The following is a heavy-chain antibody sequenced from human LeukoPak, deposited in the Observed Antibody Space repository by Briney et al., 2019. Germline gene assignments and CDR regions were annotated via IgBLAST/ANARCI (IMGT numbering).Heavy chain of an antibody. D-gene: IGHD6-6*01. CDR3: ARVTARPDYYYYYMDV. CDR2: VHHSGST. V-gene: IGHV4-59*08. Sequence: PSETLSLTCTVSGGSISSQYWSWIRQPPGKGLEWIGYVHHSGSTRYNPSLKTPVTISVDTSKNQFSLMLSSVTAADTAVYYCARVTARPDYYYYYMDVWGKGTTVTVSS. CDR1: GGSISSQY. J-gene: IGHJ6*03.